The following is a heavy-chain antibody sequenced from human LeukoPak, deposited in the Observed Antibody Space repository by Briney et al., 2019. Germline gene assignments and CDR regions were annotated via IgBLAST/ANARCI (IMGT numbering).Heavy chain of an antibody. CDR1: GFTVSSNY. V-gene: IGHV3-53*01. CDR2: IYSGGST. J-gene: IGHJ1*01. Sequence: QPVGSLRLSCAASGFTVSSNYMSWVRQAPGKGLEWVSVIYSGGSTYYADSVKGRFTISRDNSKNTLYLQMNSLRAEDTAVYYCARAGGSIAAGGTEGINFHHWGQGTLVTVSS. D-gene: IGHD6-13*01. CDR3: ARAGGSIAAGGTEGINFHH.